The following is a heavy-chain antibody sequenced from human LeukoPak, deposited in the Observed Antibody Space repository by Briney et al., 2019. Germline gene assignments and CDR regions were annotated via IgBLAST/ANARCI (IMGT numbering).Heavy chain of an antibody. CDR1: GFTFSDSH. J-gene: IGHJ4*02. Sequence: GGSLRLSCAASGFTFSDSHMLWVRQASGKGLEWVGHVRSKVDNYATAYGASVKGRFTISRDDSKNTAYLQMNSLGTEDTAVYYCSRQVASVHDYWGQGTLVTVSS. D-gene: IGHD2-15*01. CDR2: VRSKVDNYAT. V-gene: IGHV3-73*01. CDR3: SRQVASVHDY.